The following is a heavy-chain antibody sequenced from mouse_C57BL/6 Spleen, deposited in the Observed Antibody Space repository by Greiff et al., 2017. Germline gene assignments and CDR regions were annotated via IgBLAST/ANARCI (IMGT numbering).Heavy chain of an antibody. Sequence: VQLQQPGAELVKPGASVKLSCKASGYTFTSYWMHWVKQRPGQGLEWIGMIHPNGGSTNYNEKFKSKATLTVDKSSSTAYMQLSSLTAEDSAVYYCARYVYYYAMDYWGQGTSVTVSS. CDR1: GYTFTSYW. CDR2: IHPNGGST. CDR3: ARYVYYYAMDY. V-gene: IGHV1-64*01. D-gene: IGHD1-1*01. J-gene: IGHJ4*01.